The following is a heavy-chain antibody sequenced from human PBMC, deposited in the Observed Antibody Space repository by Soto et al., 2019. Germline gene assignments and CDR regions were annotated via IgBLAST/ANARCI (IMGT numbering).Heavy chain of an antibody. D-gene: IGHD3-10*01. CDR1: GFTFSSYF. J-gene: IGHJ4*02. V-gene: IGHV3-74*01. Sequence: GGSLRLSFAASGFTFSSYFMYWVRQAPGKGLVWVSRIDNDGGTTNYADSVKGRFTISRDNAKNTLYLQMNSLRAEDTAVYYCTRGYYGSDYWGQGTLVTVSS. CDR3: TRGYYGSDY. CDR2: IDNDGGTT.